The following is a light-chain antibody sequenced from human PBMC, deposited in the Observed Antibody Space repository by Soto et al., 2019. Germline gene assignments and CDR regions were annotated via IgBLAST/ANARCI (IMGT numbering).Light chain of an antibody. CDR1: QDIGSH. Sequence: DIQMTQSPSSLSASVGDRVTITCRASQDIGSHLAWYQQKPEKAPKSLIYFASTLQSGVPSRFSASGSGTGFTLTISSLQPEDFATYYCQQFRSFPITFGQGTRLEIK. J-gene: IGKJ5*01. CDR3: QQFRSFPIT. CDR2: FAS. V-gene: IGKV1D-16*01.